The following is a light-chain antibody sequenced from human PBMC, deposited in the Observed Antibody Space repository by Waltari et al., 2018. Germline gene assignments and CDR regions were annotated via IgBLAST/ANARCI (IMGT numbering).Light chain of an antibody. V-gene: IGKV3-11*01. CDR2: DAS. CDR1: QSVSSY. CDR3: QQRSNWPSGT. Sequence: EIVLTQYPATLSLSPGERATLPCRASQSVSSYFAWYQQKPGQAPRLLIYDASNRATGIPARFSGSGSGTDFTLTISSLEPEDFAVYYCQQRSNWPSGTFGQGTKVEIK. J-gene: IGKJ1*01.